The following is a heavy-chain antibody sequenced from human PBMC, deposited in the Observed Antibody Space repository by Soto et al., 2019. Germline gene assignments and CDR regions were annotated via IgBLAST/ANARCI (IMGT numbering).Heavy chain of an antibody. J-gene: IGHJ6*03. CDR1: GFTFSSYG. CDR2: IWYDGSNK. D-gene: IGHD5-12*01. Sequence: GGSLRLSCAASGFTFSSYGMHWVRQAPGKGLEWVAVIWYDGSNKYYADSVKGRFTISRDNSKNTLYLQMNSLRAEDTAVYYCASAPKATDYYYYYMDVWGKGTTVTVSS. CDR3: ASAPKATDYYYYYMDV. V-gene: IGHV3-33*01.